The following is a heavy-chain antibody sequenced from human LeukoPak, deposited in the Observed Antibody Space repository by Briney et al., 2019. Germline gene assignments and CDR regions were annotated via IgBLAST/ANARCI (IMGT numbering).Heavy chain of an antibody. CDR2: INPSGGST. J-gene: IGHJ4*02. Sequence: ASVKVSCKASGYTFTSYYMHWVRQAPGQGLEWMGIINPSGGSTSYAQKFQGRVTMTRDTSTSTVYMELSSLRSEDTAVYYCARDPHVTEDYGGNSDGDYWGQGTLVTVSS. D-gene: IGHD4-23*01. CDR1: GYTFTSYY. CDR3: ARDPHVTEDYGGNSDGDY. V-gene: IGHV1-46*01.